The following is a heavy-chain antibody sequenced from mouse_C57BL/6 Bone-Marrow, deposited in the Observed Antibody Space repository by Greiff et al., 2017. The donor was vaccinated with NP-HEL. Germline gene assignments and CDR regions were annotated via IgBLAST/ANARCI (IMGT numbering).Heavy chain of an antibody. D-gene: IGHD2-5*01. V-gene: IGHV5-15*01. J-gene: IGHJ4*01. CDR1: GFTFSDYG. CDR2: ISNLAYSI. CDR3: ARHYSNGGPYAMDY. Sequence: EVMLVESGGGLVQPGGSLKLSCAASGFTFSDYGMAWVRQAPRKGPEWVAFISNLAYSIYYADTVTGRFTISRENAKNTLYLEMSSLRSEDTAMYYCARHYSNGGPYAMDYWGQGTSVTVSS.